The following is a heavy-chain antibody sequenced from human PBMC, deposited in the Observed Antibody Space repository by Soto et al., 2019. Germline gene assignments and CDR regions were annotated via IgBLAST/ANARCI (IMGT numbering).Heavy chain of an antibody. Sequence: PGGSLRLSCAASGFTFSSHGMHWVRQAPGKGLEWVAFIWYDGSEKYYADSVKGRFTISRDNAKNSLYLQMNSLRAEDTALYYCARGRLDGSAATGPPTFFDYWGQGT. V-gene: IGHV3-33*01. J-gene: IGHJ4*02. CDR2: IWYDGSEK. D-gene: IGHD6-13*01. CDR1: GFTFSSHG. CDR3: ARGRLDGSAATGPPTFFDY.